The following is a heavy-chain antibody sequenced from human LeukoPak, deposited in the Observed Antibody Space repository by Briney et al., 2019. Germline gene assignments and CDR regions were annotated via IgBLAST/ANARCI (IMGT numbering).Heavy chain of an antibody. V-gene: IGHV3-7*01. D-gene: IGHD6-13*01. CDR3: ARDGGTRIAAAGNLGKDY. Sequence: PGGSLRLSCAASGFTFSSYWMSWVRQAPGKGLEWVANIKQDGSEKYYVDSVKGRFTISRDNAKNSLYLQMNSLRAEDTAVYYCARDGGTRIAAAGNLGKDYWGQGTLVTVSS. CDR2: IKQDGSEK. CDR1: GFTFSSYW. J-gene: IGHJ4*02.